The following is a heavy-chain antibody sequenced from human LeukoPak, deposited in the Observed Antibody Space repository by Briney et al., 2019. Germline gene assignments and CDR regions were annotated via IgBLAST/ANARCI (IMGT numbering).Heavy chain of an antibody. V-gene: IGHV4-4*07. CDR3: AKDLINWFDP. CDR2: IYSSVST. Sequence: PSESLSLTCTVSGGSISDYYWSWIRQPAGKGLEWIGRIYSSVSTHYNPSLMSRVTISVDTSKNQFSLKLSSVTAADTAVYYCAKDLINWFDPWGQGTLVTVSS. J-gene: IGHJ5*02. CDR1: GGSISDYY.